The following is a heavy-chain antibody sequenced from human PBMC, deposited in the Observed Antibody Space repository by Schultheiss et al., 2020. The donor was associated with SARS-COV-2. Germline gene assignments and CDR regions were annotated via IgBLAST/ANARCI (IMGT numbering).Heavy chain of an antibody. CDR3: ASVATVTTPY. CDR2: ISSSSSYI. J-gene: IGHJ4*02. V-gene: IGHV3-21*01. D-gene: IGHD4-17*01. Sequence: GESLKISCAASGFTFSSYSMNWVRQAPGKGLEWVSSISSSSSYIYYADSVKGRFTISRDNSKNTLYLQMSSLRAEDTAVYYCASVATVTTPYWGRGTLVTVSS. CDR1: GFTFSSYS.